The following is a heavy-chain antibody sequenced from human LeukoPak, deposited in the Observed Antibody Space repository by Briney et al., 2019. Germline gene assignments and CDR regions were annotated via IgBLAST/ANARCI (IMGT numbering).Heavy chain of an antibody. D-gene: IGHD3-16*01. CDR1: GGSISSSSYY. CDR2: IYYSGST. Sequence: PSETLSLTCTVSGGSISSSSYYWGWIRQPPGKGLEWIGSIYYSGSTYYNPSLKSRVTISVDTSKNQFSLKLSSVTAADTAVYYCARGSRYDYEPNAFDIWGQGTMVTVSS. CDR3: ARGSRYDYEPNAFDI. V-gene: IGHV4-39*07. J-gene: IGHJ3*02.